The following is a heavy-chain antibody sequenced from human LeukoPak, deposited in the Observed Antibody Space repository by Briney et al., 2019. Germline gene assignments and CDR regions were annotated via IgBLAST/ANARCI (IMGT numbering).Heavy chain of an antibody. CDR2: IHYTGAT. CDR1: GGSITGYY. J-gene: IGHJ4*02. D-gene: IGHD3-9*01. V-gene: IGHV4-34*01. CDR3: ARGNILTGYCFDF. Sequence: SETLSLTCAVYGGSITGYYWSWIRQTPGRGLEWVGKIHYTGATSYNPSLKSRATISTDTSKNQLSLRLSSVTAADTAVYYCARGNILTGYCFDFWGQGALVTVSS.